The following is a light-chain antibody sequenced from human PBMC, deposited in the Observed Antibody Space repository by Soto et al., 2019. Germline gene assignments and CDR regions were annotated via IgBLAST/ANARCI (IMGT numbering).Light chain of an antibody. CDR2: DVS. V-gene: IGKV3-20*01. CDR1: QSVSSY. Sequence: EIVLTQSPATLSLSPGERATLSCRASQSVSSYLAWYQHKPGQAPRLLIYDVSSRATGTPDRFSGSRSGTDFTLTVSRLEPEDFAVYYCQHYGSSHSNTFGQGTRLEI. J-gene: IGKJ5*01. CDR3: QHYGSSHSNT.